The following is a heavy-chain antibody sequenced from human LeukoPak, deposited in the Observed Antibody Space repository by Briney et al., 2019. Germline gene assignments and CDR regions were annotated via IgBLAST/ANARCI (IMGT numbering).Heavy chain of an antibody. J-gene: IGHJ4*02. CDR1: GGTISSYY. CDR3: ACVPDN. Sequence: WETLSLTCTVSGGTISSYYWSWVRQPPGKGLEWIGDICYSGSNNYNPSLKNRVTISVDTYKNQFCLKLSAVTAADTAVYYCACVPDNWGQGTLVTVSS. V-gene: IGHV4-59*01. CDR2: ICYSGSN.